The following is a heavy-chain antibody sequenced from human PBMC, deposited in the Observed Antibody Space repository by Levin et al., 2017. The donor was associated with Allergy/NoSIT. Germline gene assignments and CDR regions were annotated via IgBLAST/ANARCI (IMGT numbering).Heavy chain of an antibody. CDR2: IVVGSGNT. J-gene: IGHJ6*02. CDR3: AAGPRLQSSSWYYYYGMDV. Sequence: GASVKVSCKASGFTFTSSAVQWVRQARGQRLEWIGWIVVGSGNTNYAQKFQERVTITRDMSTSTAYMELSSLRSEDTAVYYCAAGPRLQSSSWYYYYGMDVWGQGTTVTVSS. D-gene: IGHD6-13*01. V-gene: IGHV1-58*01. CDR1: GFTFTSSA.